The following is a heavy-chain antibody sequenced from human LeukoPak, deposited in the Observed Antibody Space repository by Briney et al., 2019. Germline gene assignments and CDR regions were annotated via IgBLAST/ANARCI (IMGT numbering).Heavy chain of an antibody. Sequence: GGSLRLSCAASGFTFSSYAMHWVRQAPGKGLEWVAVISYDGSNKYYADSVKGRFTITRDNSKNTLYLQMNSLRAEDTAVYYCAREWGPYYYGMDVWGQGTTVTVSS. D-gene: IGHD3-16*01. V-gene: IGHV3-30-3*01. CDR1: GFTFSSYA. CDR2: ISYDGSNK. J-gene: IGHJ6*02. CDR3: AREWGPYYYGMDV.